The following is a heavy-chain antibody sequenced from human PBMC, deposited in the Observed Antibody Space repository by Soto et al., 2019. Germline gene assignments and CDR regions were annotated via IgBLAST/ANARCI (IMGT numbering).Heavy chain of an antibody. CDR1: GGTFSSYT. Sequence: QVQLVQSGAEVKKPGSSVKVSCKASGGTFSSYTISWVRQAPGQGLEWMGRIIPILGIANYEQKFQGRVTITADKSTSTAYMELSSLRSEDTAVYYCAKTAVPAAHHWFDPWGQGNLVTVSS. CDR3: AKTAVPAAHHWFDP. V-gene: IGHV1-69*02. D-gene: IGHD2-2*01. J-gene: IGHJ5*02. CDR2: IIPILGIA.